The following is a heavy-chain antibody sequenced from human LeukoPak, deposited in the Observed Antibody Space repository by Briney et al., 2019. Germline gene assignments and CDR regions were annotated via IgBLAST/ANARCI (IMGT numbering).Heavy chain of an antibody. D-gene: IGHD1-1*01. Sequence: GGSLRLSCAASGFTVSSNYMSWVRQAPGKGLEWVSVIYSGGSTYYADSVKGRFTISRDNSKNTLHLQMKSLRDEDPALYYCARRHWNHEGDFDYWGQGTLVTVSS. CDR1: GFTVSSNY. V-gene: IGHV3-53*01. J-gene: IGHJ4*02. CDR2: IYSGGST. CDR3: ARRHWNHEGDFDY.